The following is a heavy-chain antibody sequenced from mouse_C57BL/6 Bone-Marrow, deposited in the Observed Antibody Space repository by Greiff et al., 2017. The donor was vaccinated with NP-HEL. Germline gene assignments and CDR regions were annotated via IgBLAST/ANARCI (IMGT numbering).Heavy chain of an antibody. Sequence: EVQRVESGGGLVKPGGSLKLSCAASGFTFSSYTMSWVRQTPEKRLEWVATISGGGGNTYYPDSVKGRVTISRDNAKNTLYLQMSSLRSEDTALYYCARNYGSSPPPYFDVWGTGTTVTVSS. CDR3: ARNYGSSPPPYFDV. CDR2: ISGGGGNT. V-gene: IGHV5-9*01. CDR1: GFTFSSYT. J-gene: IGHJ1*03. D-gene: IGHD1-1*01.